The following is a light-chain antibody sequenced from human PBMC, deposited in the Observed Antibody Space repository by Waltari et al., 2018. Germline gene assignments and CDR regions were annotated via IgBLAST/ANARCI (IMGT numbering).Light chain of an antibody. CDR2: KND. J-gene: IGLJ3*02. CDR1: SSNLGSTY. V-gene: IGLV1-47*01. CDR3: ASWDGSLSGRV. Sequence: QSVLTQPPSASGTPGQRVLISCSGSSSNLGSTYVYWYQQTPGTAPKLLIYKNDQRPSGVPDRFSGSKSGTSASLAISGLRSEDEADYFCASWDGSLSGRVFGGGTKLTVL.